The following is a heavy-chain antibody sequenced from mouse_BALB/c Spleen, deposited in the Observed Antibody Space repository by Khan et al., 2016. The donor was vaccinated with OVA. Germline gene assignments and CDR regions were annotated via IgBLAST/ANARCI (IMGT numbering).Heavy chain of an antibody. CDR2: IYPFNGET. CDR1: GYTFTSYV. D-gene: IGHD1-1*01. J-gene: IGHJ3*01. V-gene: IGHV1S136*01. Sequence: VQLQQSGPELVKPGASVKMSCKASGYTFTSYVMHWVKQKPGLGLEWIGYIYPFNGETKYNEQLKGKATLTSDTSCSTAYMEISSLTSEDSAVYYCAPGDTYYVSYAYWGQGTLVTVSA. CDR3: APGDTYYVSYAY.